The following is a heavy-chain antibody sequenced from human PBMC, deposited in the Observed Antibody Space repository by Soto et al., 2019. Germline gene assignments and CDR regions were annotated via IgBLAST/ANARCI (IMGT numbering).Heavy chain of an antibody. CDR3: ARAAYGSGSYYAPYYYYAMDV. Sequence: QVQLQESGPGLVKPSETLALTCTVSGASVSSYYWSWIRQPPGKGLEWLGYILYTGNTNYNPSLKSRVTMSVDTSKNQVSLKLSAVTAADTAVYFCARAAYGSGSYYAPYYYYAMDVWGQGTTVTVS. CDR2: ILYTGNT. CDR1: GASVSSYY. V-gene: IGHV4-59*02. D-gene: IGHD3-10*01. J-gene: IGHJ6*02.